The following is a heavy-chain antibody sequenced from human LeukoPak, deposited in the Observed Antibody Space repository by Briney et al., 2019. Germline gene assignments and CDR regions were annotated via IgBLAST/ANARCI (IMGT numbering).Heavy chain of an antibody. D-gene: IGHD6-19*01. V-gene: IGHV4-59*08. Sequence: SETLSLTCTVSGGSISSYYWSWLRQPPGKGLEWIGYIYYSGSTNYNPSLKSRVTISVDTSKNQFSLKLSSVTAADTAVYYCARSSSGWWAYFDYWGQGTLVTVSS. CDR3: ARSSSGWWAYFDY. CDR2: IYYSGST. J-gene: IGHJ4*02. CDR1: GGSISSYY.